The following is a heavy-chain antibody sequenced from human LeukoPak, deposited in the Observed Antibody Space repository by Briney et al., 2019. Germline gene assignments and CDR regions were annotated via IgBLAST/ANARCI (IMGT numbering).Heavy chain of an antibody. CDR2: IYYSGST. D-gene: IGHD3-10*01. V-gene: IGHV4-59*01. CDR3: ARVGNLWFGEFYFDY. Sequence: SETLSLTCTVSGGSISSYYWSWIRQPPGKGLEWIGYIYYSGSTNYNPSPKSRVTISVDTSKNQFSLKLSSVTAADTAVYYCARVGNLWFGEFYFDYWGQGTLVTVSS. J-gene: IGHJ4*02. CDR1: GGSISSYY.